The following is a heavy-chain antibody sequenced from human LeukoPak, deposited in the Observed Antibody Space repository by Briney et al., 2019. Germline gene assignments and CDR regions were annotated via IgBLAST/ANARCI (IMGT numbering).Heavy chain of an antibody. V-gene: IGHV3-74*01. D-gene: IGHD4-23*01. Sequence: GGSLRLSCAASGFAFSTYWIHWVRQAPGKGLVWVSRINSDGSSTSYADSVKGRFTISRDNAKNTLYLQMNSLRAEDTAVYYCASWAVVTSEFDYWGQGTLVTVSS. J-gene: IGHJ4*02. CDR1: GFAFSTYW. CDR2: INSDGSST. CDR3: ASWAVVTSEFDY.